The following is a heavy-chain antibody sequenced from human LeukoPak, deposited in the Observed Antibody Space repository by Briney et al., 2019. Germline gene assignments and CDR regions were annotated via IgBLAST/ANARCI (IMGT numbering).Heavy chain of an antibody. CDR1: GFTFSSYA. CDR2: ISGSGGST. V-gene: IGHV3-23*01. D-gene: IGHD6-19*01. CDR3: ARAGYSSGWSWLDY. Sequence: GGSLRLSCAASGFTFSSYAMSWVRQAPGKGLEWVSVISGSGGSTYYADSVKGRFTISRDNSKNTLYLQMNSLRAEDTAVYYCARAGYSSGWSWLDYWGQGTLVTVSS. J-gene: IGHJ4*02.